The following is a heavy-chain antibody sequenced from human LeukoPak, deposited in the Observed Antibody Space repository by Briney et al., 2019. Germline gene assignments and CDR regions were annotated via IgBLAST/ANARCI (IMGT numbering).Heavy chain of an antibody. Sequence: SETLSLTCTVSGGSISRSSYYWGWIRQPPGKGLEWIGSIYYSGSTYYNPSLKSQVTISVDTSKNQFSLRLSSVTAADTAVYYCARHGYEWGLDIWDQGTMVTVSS. D-gene: IGHD1-26*01. CDR1: GGSISRSSYY. CDR2: IYYSGST. V-gene: IGHV4-39*01. CDR3: ARHGYEWGLDI. J-gene: IGHJ3*02.